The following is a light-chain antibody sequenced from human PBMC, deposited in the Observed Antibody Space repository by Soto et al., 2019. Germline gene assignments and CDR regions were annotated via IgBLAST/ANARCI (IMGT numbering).Light chain of an antibody. CDR1: SSDVGGYNY. Sequence: QSVLTQPPSASGSPGQSVTISCTGTSSDVGGYNYVSWYQQHPGKAPKLMIYEVSKWPSGVPDRFSGSKSGNTASPTVSGLQAEDEADYYCSSYAGSNNLVFGTGTKVTVL. CDR3: SSYAGSNNLV. V-gene: IGLV2-8*01. CDR2: EVS. J-gene: IGLJ1*01.